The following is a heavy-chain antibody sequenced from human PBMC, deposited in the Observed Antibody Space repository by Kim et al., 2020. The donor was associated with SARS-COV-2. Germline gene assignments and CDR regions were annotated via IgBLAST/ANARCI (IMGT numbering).Heavy chain of an antibody. CDR2: IKSKTDGGTT. Sequence: GGSLRLSCAASGFTVNNAWMNWVRQAPGKGLEWVGRIKSKTDGGTTAYAAPVKGRFTIARDDSKNTLFLQMNSMKTDDTAVYYCTTLRSQWLGRREDYCGQGTLGTVSS. CDR3: TTLRSQWLGRREDY. CDR1: GFTVNNAW. J-gene: IGHJ4*02. D-gene: IGHD6-19*01. V-gene: IGHV3-15*01.